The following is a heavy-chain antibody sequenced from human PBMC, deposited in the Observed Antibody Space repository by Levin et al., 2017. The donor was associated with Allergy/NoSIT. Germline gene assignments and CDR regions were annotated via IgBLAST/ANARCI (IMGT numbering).Heavy chain of an antibody. CDR1: GGSISSGSYY. CDR3: ARVITGYSYGLSDWFDP. CDR2: IYTSGST. V-gene: IGHV4-61*02. D-gene: IGHD5-18*01. Sequence: SETLSLTCTVSGGSISSGSYYWSWIRQPAGKGLEWIGRIYTSGSTNYNPSLKSRVTISVDTSKNQFSLKLSSVTAADTAVYYCARVITGYSYGLSDWFDPWGQGTLVTVSS. J-gene: IGHJ5*02.